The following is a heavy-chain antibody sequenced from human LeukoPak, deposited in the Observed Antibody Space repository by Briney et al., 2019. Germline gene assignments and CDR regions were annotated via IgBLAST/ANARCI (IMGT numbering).Heavy chain of an antibody. D-gene: IGHD4-17*01. Sequence: PSGTLSLTCAVSGGSISSSNWWSWVRQPPGKGLECIGEIYHSGSTNYNPSLKSRVTISVDKSKNQFSLKLSSVTAADTAVYYCARESYGDYWYFDLWGRGTLVTVSS. CDR3: ARESYGDYWYFDL. CDR1: GGSISSSNW. CDR2: IYHSGST. J-gene: IGHJ2*01. V-gene: IGHV4-4*02.